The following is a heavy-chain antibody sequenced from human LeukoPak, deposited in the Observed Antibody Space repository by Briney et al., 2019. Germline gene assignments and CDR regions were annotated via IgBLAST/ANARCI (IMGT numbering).Heavy chain of an antibody. Sequence: GGSLRLSCAASGFTFSSYAMSWVRQAPGKGLEWVSAISGSGGSTYYADSVKGRFTISRDNSENTLYLQMNSLRAEDTAVYYCAKDAPLVVVVPAAIPYWFDPWGQGTLVTVSS. J-gene: IGHJ5*02. D-gene: IGHD2-2*01. CDR2: ISGSGGST. CDR1: GFTFSSYA. CDR3: AKDAPLVVVVPAAIPYWFDP. V-gene: IGHV3-23*01.